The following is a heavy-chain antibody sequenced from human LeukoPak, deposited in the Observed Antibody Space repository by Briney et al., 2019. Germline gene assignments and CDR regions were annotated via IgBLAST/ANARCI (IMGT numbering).Heavy chain of an antibody. V-gene: IGHV1-58*02. CDR2: IVGDSTDT. J-gene: IGHJ4*02. CDR1: GFTFTSSS. D-gene: IGHD5-18*01. CDR3: AADPDTTMAFDC. Sequence: ASVKVSCKASGFTFTSSSIQWIRQARGQRLEWIGWIVGDSTDTYYAQRFQERVTIARDMSTSTAYLELSNLRSEDTAVYYCAADPDTTMAFDCWGQGTLVTVSS.